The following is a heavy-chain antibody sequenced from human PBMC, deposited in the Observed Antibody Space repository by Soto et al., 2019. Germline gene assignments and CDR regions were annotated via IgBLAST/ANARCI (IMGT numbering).Heavy chain of an antibody. Sequence: PGGSLRLSCAASGFTFSTFYMNWVRQAPGKGLEWVSFLSSESTFISYADSVKGRFTISRDNSKKSLFLQMDSLRVEDTAVYYCARVRSGIYNAFDLWGQGTVVTVSS. J-gene: IGHJ3*01. CDR1: GFTFSTFY. V-gene: IGHV3-11*06. D-gene: IGHD1-26*01. CDR2: LSSESTFI. CDR3: ARVRSGIYNAFDL.